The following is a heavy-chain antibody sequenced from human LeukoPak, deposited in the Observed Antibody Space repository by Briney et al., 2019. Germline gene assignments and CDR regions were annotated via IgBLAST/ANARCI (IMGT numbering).Heavy chain of an antibody. CDR3: ARANMVRGVGSFFDRNWFDP. CDR2: IIPIFDTA. D-gene: IGHD3-10*01. CDR1: GGTFSSYA. V-gene: IGHV1-69*13. J-gene: IGHJ5*02. Sequence: ASVKVSCKASGGTFSSYAISWVRQAPGQGLEWMGGIIPIFDTANYAQKFQGRVTITADESTSTAYMELSSLRSDDTAVYYCARANMVRGVGSFFDRNWFDPWGQGTLVTVSS.